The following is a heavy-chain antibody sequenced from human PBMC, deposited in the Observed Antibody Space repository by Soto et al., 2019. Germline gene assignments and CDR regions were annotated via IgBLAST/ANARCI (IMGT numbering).Heavy chain of an antibody. CDR1: GFTFSSYA. CDR3: AREAAALDF. Sequence: GGSLRLSCAASGFTFSSYAMHWVRQAPGKGLEWVAVISYDGSNKYYADSVKGRFTISRDNSKNTPRDSSKNTLFLQMSSLRIDDTAVYLCAREAAALDFWGQGTLVTVSS. V-gene: IGHV3-30-3*01. J-gene: IGHJ4*02. D-gene: IGHD6-25*01. CDR2: ISYDGSNK.